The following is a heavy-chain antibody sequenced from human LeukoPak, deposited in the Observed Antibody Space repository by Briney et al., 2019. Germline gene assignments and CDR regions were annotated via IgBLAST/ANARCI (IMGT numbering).Heavy chain of an antibody. CDR3: ATGSQWLPYPRYYFDY. J-gene: IGHJ4*02. CDR1: GGSVSSGGYY. CDR2: IYYSGNT. Sequence: SETLSLTCTVSGGSVSSGGYYWSWIRQHPGKGLEWIGYIYYSGNTFYNPSLKSRVTISADTSENQFSLKLSSVTAADTAVYYCATGSQWLPYPRYYFDYWGQGTLVTVSS. V-gene: IGHV4-31*03. D-gene: IGHD3-22*01.